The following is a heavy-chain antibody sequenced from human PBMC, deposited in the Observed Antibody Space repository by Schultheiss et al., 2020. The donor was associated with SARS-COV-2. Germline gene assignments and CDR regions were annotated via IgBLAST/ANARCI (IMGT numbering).Heavy chain of an antibody. J-gene: IGHJ4*02. CDR1: GGSFTGYY. CDR3: ARESYDYYDSSGSLYYFDY. V-gene: IGHV4-34*01. D-gene: IGHD3-22*01. CDR2: INHSGST. Sequence: SETLSLTCAVFGGSFTGYYWSWIRQPPGKGLEWIGEINHSGSTNYNPSLKSRVTISVDTSENQFSLKLNSVTAADTAVYYCARESYDYYDSSGSLYYFDYWGQGTLVTVSS.